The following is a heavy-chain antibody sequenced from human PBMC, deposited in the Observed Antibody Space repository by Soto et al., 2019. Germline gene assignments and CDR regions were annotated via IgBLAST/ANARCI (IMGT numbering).Heavy chain of an antibody. Sequence: VGSLRLSGAASGFTFSSNAMSWVRQAPGKGVEWVPGISSSGGSTYYADSVKGRFTISRDNSKNMLYLQMNNLRAEDTAVYYCAKAQGGSYFDYWGQGTLVTV. CDR2: ISSSGGST. J-gene: IGHJ4*02. CDR3: AKAQGGSYFDY. D-gene: IGHD2-15*01. CDR1: GFTFSSNA. V-gene: IGHV3-23*01.